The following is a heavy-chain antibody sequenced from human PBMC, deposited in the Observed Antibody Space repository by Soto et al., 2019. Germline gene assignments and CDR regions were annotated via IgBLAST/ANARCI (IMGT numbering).Heavy chain of an antibody. CDR3: AKDLTTIFGAPLEGMDV. CDR1: GFTFSSYA. J-gene: IGHJ6*02. V-gene: IGHV3-23*01. Sequence: GGSLRLSCAASGFTFSSYAMSWVRQAPGKGLEWVSAISGSGGSTYYADSVKGRFTISRDNSKKTLYLQMNSLRAEDTAVYYCAKDLTTIFGAPLEGMDVWGQGTTVTVSS. D-gene: IGHD3-3*01. CDR2: ISGSGGST.